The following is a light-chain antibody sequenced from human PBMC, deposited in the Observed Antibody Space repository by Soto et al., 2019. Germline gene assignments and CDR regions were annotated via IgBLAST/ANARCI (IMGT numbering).Light chain of an antibody. CDR3: SSYTSSSTLAV. CDR1: SSDVGGYNY. V-gene: IGLV2-14*01. CDR2: DVS. J-gene: IGLJ3*02. Sequence: QSALTQPASVSGSPGQSITISCTGTSSDVGGYNYVSWYQQHPGKAPKLMIYDVSNRPSGVSNRFSGSKSGNTASLTISGLQAGDEADYYCSSYTSSSTLAVFGGGTKL.